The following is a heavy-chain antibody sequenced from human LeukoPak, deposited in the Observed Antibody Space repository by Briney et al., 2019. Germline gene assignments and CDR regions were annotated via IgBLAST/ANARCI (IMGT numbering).Heavy chain of an antibody. J-gene: IGHJ4*02. V-gene: IGHV3-11*01. Sequence: PGGSLRLSCAASGFTFSDYYMTWVRQAPGKGLEWLSYISSRGTAIYYADSVKGRFTVSSDNARNSLYLQVSSLRAEDTAVYYCARDSGGSWTTYDFWGQGTLVTVSS. CDR2: ISSRGTAI. CDR1: GFTFSDYY. CDR3: ARDSGGSWTTYDF. D-gene: IGHD2-15*01.